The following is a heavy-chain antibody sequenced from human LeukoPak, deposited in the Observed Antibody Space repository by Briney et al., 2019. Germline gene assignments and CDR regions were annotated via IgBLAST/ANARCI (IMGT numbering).Heavy chain of an antibody. CDR2: ISSSSSHI. CDR3: AGEGYGDYEGDY. CDR1: GFSFSSYS. Sequence: GGSLRLSCAASGFSFSSYSMNWVRQAPGKGLEWVSSISSSSSHIYYADSVKGRFTISRDNAKNSLYLQMNSLRAEDTAVYYCAGEGYGDYEGDYWGQGTLVTVSS. D-gene: IGHD4-17*01. V-gene: IGHV3-21*01. J-gene: IGHJ4*02.